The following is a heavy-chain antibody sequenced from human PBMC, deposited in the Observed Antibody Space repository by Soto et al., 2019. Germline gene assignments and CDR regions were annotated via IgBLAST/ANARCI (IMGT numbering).Heavy chain of an antibody. J-gene: IGHJ4*02. CDR1: GFTFDDYA. CDR2: ISWNSGSI. CDR3: AKDSGDY. Sequence: EVQLVESGGGLVQPGRSLRLSCAASGFTFDDYAMHWVRQAPGKGLEWVSGISWNSGSIGYADSVKGRFTISRDNAKNSLYLQMNSLRAEDTALYYCAKDSGDYWGQGTLVTVSS. V-gene: IGHV3-9*01.